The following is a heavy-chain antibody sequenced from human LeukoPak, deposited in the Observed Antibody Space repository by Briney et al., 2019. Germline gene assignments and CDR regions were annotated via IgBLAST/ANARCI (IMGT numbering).Heavy chain of an antibody. D-gene: IGHD2-2*01. CDR3: ARGYCSSTSCSFDY. J-gene: IGHJ4*02. CDR2: INHSGST. V-gene: IGHV4-34*01. Sequence: PSETLSLTCAVYGGSFSGYYWSWIRQPPGKGLEWIGEINHSGSTNYNPSLKSRVTISVGTSKNQFSLKLSSVTAADTAVYYCARGYCSSTSCSFDYWGQGTLVTVSS. CDR1: GGSFSGYY.